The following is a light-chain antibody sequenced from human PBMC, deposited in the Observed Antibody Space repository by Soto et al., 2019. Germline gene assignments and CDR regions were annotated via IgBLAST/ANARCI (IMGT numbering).Light chain of an antibody. V-gene: IGLV2-8*01. Sequence: QSVLTQPPSASGSPGQSVTISCTGTSSDVGAYNYVSWYQRHAGKAPKLMIYEVFKRPSGVPDRFSGSKSGNTASLTVSGLQAEDEADYYCSSYAGSNNYVVFGGGTKLTVL. CDR2: EVF. CDR1: SSDVGAYNY. CDR3: SSYAGSNNYVV. J-gene: IGLJ2*01.